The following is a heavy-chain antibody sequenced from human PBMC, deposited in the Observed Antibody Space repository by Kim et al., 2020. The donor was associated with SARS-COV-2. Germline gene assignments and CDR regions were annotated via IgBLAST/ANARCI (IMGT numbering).Heavy chain of an antibody. V-gene: IGHV4-34*01. J-gene: IGHJ6*02. CDR3: ARGKPTQHMPGDYVWGSYRYEGRYYYYGMDV. CDR1: GGSFSGYY. Sequence: SETLSLTCAVYGGSFSGYYWSWIRQPPGKGLEWIGEINHSGSTNYNPSLKSRVTISVDTSKNQFSLKLSSVTAADTAVYYCARGKPTQHMPGDYVWGSYRYEGRYYYYGMDVWGQGTTVTVSS. D-gene: IGHD3-16*02. CDR2: INHSGST.